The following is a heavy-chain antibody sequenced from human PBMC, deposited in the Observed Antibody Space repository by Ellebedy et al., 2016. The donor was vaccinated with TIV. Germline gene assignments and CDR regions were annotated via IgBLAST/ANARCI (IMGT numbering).Heavy chain of an antibody. CDR3: ARADSGWYYFDY. Sequence: GGSLRLSXAASGFTFSRYWVHWVRQAPGKGLVWVSRINTDGSSTDYADSVKGRFTISRDNANNTLYLQMNSLRVEDTAVYYCARADSGWYYFDYWGQGTLVTVSS. J-gene: IGHJ4*02. CDR2: INTDGSST. D-gene: IGHD6-19*01. V-gene: IGHV3-74*01. CDR1: GFTFSRYW.